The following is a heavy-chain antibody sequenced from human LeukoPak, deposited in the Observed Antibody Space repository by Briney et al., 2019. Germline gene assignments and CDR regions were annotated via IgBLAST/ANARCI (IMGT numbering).Heavy chain of an antibody. J-gene: IGHJ5*02. CDR2: IYHSGST. Sequence: SSQTLSLTCAVSGGSISSGGYSWSWIRQPPGKGLEWIGYIYHSGSTYYNPSLKSRVTMSVDTSKNQFSLKLSSVTAADTAVYYCAREEDYYDSSGYYRERVNWFDPWGQGTLVTVSS. CDR1: GGSISSGGYS. CDR3: AREEDYYDSSGYYRERVNWFDP. V-gene: IGHV4-30-2*01. D-gene: IGHD3-22*01.